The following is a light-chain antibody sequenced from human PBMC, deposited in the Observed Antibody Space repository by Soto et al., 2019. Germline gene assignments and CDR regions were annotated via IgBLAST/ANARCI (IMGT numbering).Light chain of an antibody. CDR2: DVS. CDR3: SSYTSSSTRRV. CDR1: SSDVGGYNY. V-gene: IGLV2-14*01. J-gene: IGLJ2*01. Sequence: QSALTQPASVSGSPGQSITISCTGTSSDVGGYNYVSWYQQHPGKAPKLMIYDVSNRPSGVSNRFSCSKSGNTASLTISGLQAEDEADYYCSSYTSSSTRRVFGGGTKLTVL.